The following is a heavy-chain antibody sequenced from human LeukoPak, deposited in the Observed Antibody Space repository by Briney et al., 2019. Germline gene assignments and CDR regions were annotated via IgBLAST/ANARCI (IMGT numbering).Heavy chain of an antibody. V-gene: IGHV3-30-3*01. D-gene: IGHD6-13*01. CDR2: ISYDGSNK. J-gene: IGHJ4*02. Sequence: GGSLRLSCAASGFTFSSYAMHWVRQAPGKGLEWVAVISYDGSNKYYADSVKGRFTISRDNSKNTLYLQMNSLRAEDTALYYCAKDVGSSSWYGLDYWGQGTLVTVSS. CDR1: GFTFSSYA. CDR3: AKDVGSSSWYGLDY.